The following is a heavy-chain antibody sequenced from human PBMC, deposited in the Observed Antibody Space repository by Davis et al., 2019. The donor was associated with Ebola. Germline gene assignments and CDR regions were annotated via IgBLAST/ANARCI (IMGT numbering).Heavy chain of an antibody. CDR2: VNYVGNT. D-gene: IGHD6-19*01. J-gene: IGHJ4*02. CDR3: SGPRLTYNSGWYYFDY. CDR1: GGSFSGYY. V-gene: IGHV4-34*01. Sequence: MPSETLSLTCAVYGGSFSGYYWSWIRQPPGKGLDWIASVNYVGNTFYNPSLKNRVTISADTSNNQFSLKLNSVTAADTAVYYCSGPRLTYNSGWYYFDYWGQGIPVTVSS.